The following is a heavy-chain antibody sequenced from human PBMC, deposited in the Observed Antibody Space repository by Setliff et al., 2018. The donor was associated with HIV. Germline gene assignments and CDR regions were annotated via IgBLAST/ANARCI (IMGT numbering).Heavy chain of an antibody. V-gene: IGHV3-48*03. Sequence: PGGSLSLSFAASGFMFNIYEMNWVRQAPGTGLEWVSYISSGSVNIFYADSVKGRFTISRDNDKNSLYLQMNSLRAEDTAIYYCARGSLRGVLALGMDVWGQGTTVTVSS. D-gene: IGHD3-10*01. J-gene: IGHJ6*02. CDR1: GFMFNIYE. CDR3: ARGSLRGVLALGMDV. CDR2: ISSGSVNI.